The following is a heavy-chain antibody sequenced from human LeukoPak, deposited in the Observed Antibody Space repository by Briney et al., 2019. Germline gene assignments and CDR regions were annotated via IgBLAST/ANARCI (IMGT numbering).Heavy chain of an antibody. Sequence: GGSLRLSCAASGFSFSNYEMNWVRQAPGKGLEWVSYMSGSGTTIYYAESVKGRFTISRDNAKNTLYLQMNSLRAEDTAVYYCAREGGSYEVYFDYWGQGTLVSVSS. CDR1: GFSFSNYE. V-gene: IGHV3-48*03. J-gene: IGHJ4*02. CDR2: MSGSGTTI. CDR3: AREGGSYEVYFDY. D-gene: IGHD1-26*01.